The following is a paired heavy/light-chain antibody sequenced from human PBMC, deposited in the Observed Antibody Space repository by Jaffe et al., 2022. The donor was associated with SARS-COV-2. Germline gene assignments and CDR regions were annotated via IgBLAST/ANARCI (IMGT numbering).Light chain of an antibody. V-gene: IGKV1-39*01. CDR1: QSISNF. CDR3: QLSASAPYT. CDR2: AAL. Sequence: DVQMTQSPTSLSASVGDRVTITCRASQSISNFVNWYQQKPGKAPNLLIYAALNPRDGVPSRFRGAGSGTDFTLTINSLQPEDLATYYCQLSASAPYTFGQGTKIEIK. J-gene: IGKJ2*01.
Heavy chain of an antibody. J-gene: IGHJ5*02. D-gene: IGHD1-26*01. Sequence: QVHLVQSGPEVKKPGASVKVSCKASGDSFTDFTIHWVRQAPGQRPEWMGWINLGSGNTKYSDNFQARLTLTRDTSAGTAYMDLSGLRSEDTGIYFCAKEVASMRWDWFDPWGPGTLVTVSA. CDR1: GDSFTDFT. CDR3: AKEVASMRWDWFDP. CDR2: INLGSGNT. V-gene: IGHV1-3*01.